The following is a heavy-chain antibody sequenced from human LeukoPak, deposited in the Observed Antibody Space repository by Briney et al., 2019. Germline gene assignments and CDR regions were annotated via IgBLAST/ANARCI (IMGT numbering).Heavy chain of an antibody. CDR3: ARVQHRRWLQHYYFDY. D-gene: IGHD5-24*01. CDR1: GGSVSSGSYY. J-gene: IGHJ4*02. V-gene: IGHV4-61*01. Sequence: PSETLSLTCTVSGGSVSSGSYYWSWIRQPPGKGLEWIGEINHSGSTNYNPTLKSRVTISVDTSKNQFSLKLSSVTAADTAVYYCARVQHRRWLQHYYFDYWGQGTLVTVSS. CDR2: INHSGST.